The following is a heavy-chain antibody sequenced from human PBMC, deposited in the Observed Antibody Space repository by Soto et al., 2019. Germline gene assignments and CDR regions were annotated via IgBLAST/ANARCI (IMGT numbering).Heavy chain of an antibody. CDR2: INPNSGGT. CDR3: ARDVNKRSIAARTYYYYYGMDV. J-gene: IGHJ6*02. V-gene: IGHV1-2*04. D-gene: IGHD6-6*01. CDR1: GYTFTGYY. Sequence: GASVKVSCKASGYTFTGYYMHWVRQAPGQGLEWMGWINPNSGGTNYAQKFQGWVTMTRDTSISTAYMELSRLRSDDTAVYYCARDVNKRSIAARTYYYYYGMDVWGQGTTVTVS.